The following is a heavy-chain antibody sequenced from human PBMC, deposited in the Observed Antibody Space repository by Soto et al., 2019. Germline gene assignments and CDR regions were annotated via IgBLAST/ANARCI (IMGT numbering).Heavy chain of an antibody. CDR1: GGTFGNSA. J-gene: IGHJ6*02. V-gene: IGHV1-69*12. CDR3: ARDKYRQQLGGRYYYGIDV. D-gene: IGHD1-26*01. Sequence: QVQLVQSGAEVKKPGSSVTVSCKASGGTFGNSAISWVRQAPGQGLEWMGGIMPIFPTPDYAQKFQGRVKISADEFTSTAYMELTSLRSEETAVYYCARDKYRQQLGGRYYYGIDVWGQGTTVTVSS. CDR2: IMPIFPTP.